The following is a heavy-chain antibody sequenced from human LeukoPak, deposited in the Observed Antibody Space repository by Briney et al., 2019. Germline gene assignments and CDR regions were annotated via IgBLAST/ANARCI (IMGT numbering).Heavy chain of an antibody. V-gene: IGHV4-39*01. CDR2: IYYSGST. J-gene: IGHJ4*02. CDR1: GGSISSYY. Sequence: SETLSLTCTVSGGSISSYYWGWIRQPPGKGLEWIGNIYYSGSTYYNPSLKSRVTISVDTSKNQFSLKLSSVTAADTAVYYCARGRDVYYYDSSGYYYDYWGQGTLVTVSS. D-gene: IGHD3-22*01. CDR3: ARGRDVYYYDSSGYYYDY.